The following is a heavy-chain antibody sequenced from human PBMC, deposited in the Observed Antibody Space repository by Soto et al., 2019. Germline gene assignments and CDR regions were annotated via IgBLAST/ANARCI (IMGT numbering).Heavy chain of an antibody. D-gene: IGHD3-10*01. CDR3: AKSSVRGIKHS. CDR2: IYFSGSA. Sequence: QVQLQESGPGLVKPSQTLSLTCTVSGDSLSRGGYYWSWIRQLPGKGLECIGYIYFSGSAYYNPSLKRRVTLSIATSKNQFSLRLTSLTAADTAVYYCAKSSVRGIKHSWGQGTLAIVSS. J-gene: IGHJ4*02. CDR1: GDSLSRGGYY. V-gene: IGHV4-31*03.